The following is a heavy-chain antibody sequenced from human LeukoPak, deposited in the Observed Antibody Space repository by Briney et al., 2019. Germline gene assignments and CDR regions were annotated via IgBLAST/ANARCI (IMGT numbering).Heavy chain of an antibody. J-gene: IGHJ6*03. V-gene: IGHV1-2*02. CDR3: ASSYCTNGVCAYYYYYMDV. D-gene: IGHD2-8*01. Sequence: GASVKVSCKASGYTFTGYYMHWVRQALGQGLEWMGWINPNSGGTNYAQKFQGRVTMTRDTSISTAYMELSRLRSDDTAVYYCASSYCTNGVCAYYYYYMDVWGKGTTVTVSS. CDR1: GYTFTGYY. CDR2: INPNSGGT.